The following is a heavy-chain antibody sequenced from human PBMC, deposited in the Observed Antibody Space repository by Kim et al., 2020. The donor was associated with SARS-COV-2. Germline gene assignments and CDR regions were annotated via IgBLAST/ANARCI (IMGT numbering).Heavy chain of an antibody. CDR3: ARESGYCSSTSCFTLYYYYYGMDV. J-gene: IGHJ6*02. CDR1: GGTFSSYA. Sequence: SVKVSCKASGGTFSSYAISWVRQAPGQGLEWMGGIIPIFGTANYAQKFQGRVTITADESTSTAYMELSSLRSEDTAVYYCARESGYCSSTSCFTLYYYYYGMDVWGQGTTVTVSS. D-gene: IGHD2-2*02. V-gene: IGHV1-69*13. CDR2: IIPIFGTA.